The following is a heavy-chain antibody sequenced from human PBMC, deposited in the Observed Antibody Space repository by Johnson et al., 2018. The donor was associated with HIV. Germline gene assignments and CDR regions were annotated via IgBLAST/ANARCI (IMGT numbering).Heavy chain of an antibody. CDR3: AKDQYGSGSYDKGNAFDI. CDR1: GFTFNSYG. CDR2: IRYDGSNK. Sequence: QVQLVESGGGVVQPGRSLRLSCAASGFTFNSYGMHWVRQAPGKGLEWVSFIRYDGSNKYYADSVKGRFTIPRDISKNTLYLQMNSMRAEDTAVYYCAKDQYGSGSYDKGNAFDIWGQGTMVTVSS. V-gene: IGHV3-30*02. J-gene: IGHJ3*02. D-gene: IGHD3-10*01.